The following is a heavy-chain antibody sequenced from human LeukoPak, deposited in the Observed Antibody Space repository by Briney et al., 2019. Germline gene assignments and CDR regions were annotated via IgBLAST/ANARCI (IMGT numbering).Heavy chain of an antibody. J-gene: IGHJ1*01. CDR1: GFTFSSYG. D-gene: IGHD3-10*01. Sequence: GRSLRLSCAASGFTFSSYGIHWVRQAPGKGLEWVAVISYDGSNKYYADSVKGRFTISRDNSKNTLYLQMNSLRAEDTAGYYCAKDRLITMVRGVIQDWGQGTLVTVSS. CDR2: ISYDGSNK. CDR3: AKDRLITMVRGVIQD. V-gene: IGHV3-30*18.